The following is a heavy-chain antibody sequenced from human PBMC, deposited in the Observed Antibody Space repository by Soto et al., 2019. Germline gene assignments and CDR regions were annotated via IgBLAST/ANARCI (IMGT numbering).Heavy chain of an antibody. CDR3: ARGLTMGQLPSHFDH. J-gene: IGHJ5*02. CDR1: GGSVSNDNFY. V-gene: IGHV4-61*01. CDR2: VHSSGIT. D-gene: IGHD3-16*01. Sequence: PSETLSLTCTVSGGSVSNDNFYWSWIRQPPWKGLEWIGYVHSSGITNYNPSLKRRVTISVDTSRNQFSLRLSSVTAADTAVYYCARGLTMGQLPSHFDHWGQGXLVTVYS.